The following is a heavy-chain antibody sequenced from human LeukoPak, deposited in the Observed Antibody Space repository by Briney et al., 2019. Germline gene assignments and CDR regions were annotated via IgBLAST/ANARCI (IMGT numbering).Heavy chain of an antibody. Sequence: PGGSLRLSGAASGFTASSNYMSWVRQAPGKGLEWVSVIYSGGSTYYADSVKGRFTISRDNSKNTLYLQMNSLRAEDTAVYYCARDLRGYSYGGFDYWGQGTLVTVSS. V-gene: IGHV3-53*01. D-gene: IGHD5-18*01. CDR2: IYSGGST. CDR1: GFTASSNY. CDR3: ARDLRGYSYGGFDY. J-gene: IGHJ4*02.